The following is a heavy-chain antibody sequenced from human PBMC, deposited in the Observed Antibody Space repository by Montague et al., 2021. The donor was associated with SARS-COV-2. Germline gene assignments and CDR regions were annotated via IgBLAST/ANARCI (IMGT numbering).Heavy chain of an antibody. CDR1: GFTFSSYA. CDR2: ISYDGSNK. V-gene: IGHV3-30*04. CDR3: ARDNYDYVWGSYRYIY. D-gene: IGHD3-16*02. Sequence: SLRLSCAASGFTFSSYAMHWVRQAPGKGLEWVAAISYDGSNKYYADSVQGRFTISRDNSKNTLYLQMNSLRAEDTAVYYCARDNYDYVWGSYRYIYWGQGTLVPVSS. J-gene: IGHJ4*02.